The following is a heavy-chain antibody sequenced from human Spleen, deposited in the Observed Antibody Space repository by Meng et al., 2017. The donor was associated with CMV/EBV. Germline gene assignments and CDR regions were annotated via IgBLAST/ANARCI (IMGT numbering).Heavy chain of an antibody. J-gene: IGHJ4*02. Sequence: GESLKISCAASGFTFSSYAMHWVRQAPGKGLEWVAVISKDGGHKYYADSVKGRFTIFRDNAKNSVYLQMNSLRVEDTAVYYCARESVRRIAVVTAGYFDYWGQGALVTVSS. CDR1: GFTFSSYA. CDR3: ARESVRRIAVVTAGYFDY. V-gene: IGHV3-30*04. CDR2: ISKDGGHK. D-gene: IGHD2-21*02.